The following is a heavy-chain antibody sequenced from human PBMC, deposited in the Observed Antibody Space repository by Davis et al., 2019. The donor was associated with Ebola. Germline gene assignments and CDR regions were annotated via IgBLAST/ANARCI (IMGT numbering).Heavy chain of an antibody. CDR3: ASHPYYYYGMDV. CDR1: GYSFTSYW. Sequence: GESLKISCKGSGYSFTSYWISWVRQMPGKGLEWMGRIDPSDSYTNYSPSLQGHVTISADKSISTAYLQWSSLKASDTAMYYCASHPYYYYGMDVWGQGTTVTVSS. CDR2: IDPSDSYT. J-gene: IGHJ6*02. V-gene: IGHV5-10-1*01.